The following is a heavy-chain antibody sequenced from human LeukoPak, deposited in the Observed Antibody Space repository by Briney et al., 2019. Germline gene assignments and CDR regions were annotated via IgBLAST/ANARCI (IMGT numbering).Heavy chain of an antibody. J-gene: IGHJ6*03. Sequence: PSETLSLTCAVSGYSISSGYYWGWIRQPPGKGLEWIGSIYHSGSTYYNPSLKSRATISVDTSKNQFSLKLSSVTAADTAVYYCARAGLTIYYYYYMDVWGKGTTVTVSS. CDR2: IYHSGST. V-gene: IGHV4-38-2*01. CDR3: ARAGLTIYYYYYMDV. CDR1: GYSISSGYY. D-gene: IGHD3/OR15-3a*01.